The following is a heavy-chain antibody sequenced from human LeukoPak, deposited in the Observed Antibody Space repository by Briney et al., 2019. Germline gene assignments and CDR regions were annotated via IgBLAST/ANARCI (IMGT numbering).Heavy chain of an antibody. CDR1: AFTFSSYA. D-gene: IGHD6-19*01. V-gene: IGHV3-23*01. Sequence: GGSLRLSCAASAFTFSSYAMSWVRQAPGKGLEWVSAISGSGGSTYYADSVKGRFTISRDNSKNTLYLQMNSLRAEDTAVYYCAKDQEYSSGWYDYWGQGTLVTVSS. CDR3: AKDQEYSSGWYDY. J-gene: IGHJ4*02. CDR2: ISGSGGST.